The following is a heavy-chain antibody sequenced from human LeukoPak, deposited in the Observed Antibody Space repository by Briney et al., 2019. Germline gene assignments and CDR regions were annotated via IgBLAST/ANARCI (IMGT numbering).Heavy chain of an antibody. CDR3: ARGDYGGLGA. CDR1: GGSLSGGFT. Sequence: PSETLSLTCAVSGGSLSGGFTRSWIRQPLGKGLEWIGFIYHSGSTYYNPSLKSRVTISIDTSKNQVSLNLTSVTAADTAMYFCARGDYGGLGAWGQGILATVSS. V-gene: IGHV4-30-2*01. D-gene: IGHD4-23*01. J-gene: IGHJ5*02. CDR2: IYHSGST.